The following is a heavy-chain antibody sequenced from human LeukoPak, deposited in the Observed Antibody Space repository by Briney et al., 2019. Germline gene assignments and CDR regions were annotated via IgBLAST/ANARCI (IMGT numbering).Heavy chain of an antibody. CDR2: IWYNGGNK. D-gene: IGHD3-10*01. CDR1: GFTFSAYG. J-gene: IGHJ4*02. Sequence: GSLRLSCSASGFTFSAYGMHWVRQAPGKGLEWVAVIWYNGGNKYYADSVKGRFTISRDNPKNTLYLQMNSLRGEDTAVYYCARDMGGSGSQPDYWGQGTLVTVSS. CDR3: ARDMGGSGSQPDY. V-gene: IGHV3-33*01.